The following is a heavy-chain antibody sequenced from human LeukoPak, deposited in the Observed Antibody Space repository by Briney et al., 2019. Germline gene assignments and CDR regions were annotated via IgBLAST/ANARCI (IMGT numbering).Heavy chain of an antibody. CDR1: GFTFSSYA. D-gene: IGHD3-10*01. V-gene: IGHV3-64*01. CDR3: ARATYGSGSPPDY. CDR2: ISSNGGST. Sequence: GGSLRLSCAASGFTFSSYAMHWVRQAPGKGLEYVSAISSNGGSTYYANSVKGGFTISRDNSKNTLYLQMGSLRAEDMAVYYCARATYGSGSPPDYWGQGTLVTVSS. J-gene: IGHJ4*02.